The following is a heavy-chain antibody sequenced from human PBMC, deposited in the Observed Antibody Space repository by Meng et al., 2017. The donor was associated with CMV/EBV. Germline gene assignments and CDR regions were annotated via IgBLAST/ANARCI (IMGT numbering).Heavy chain of an antibody. CDR2: INHSGST. CDR3: ARGRDCSSTSCYLLRGFVRPFDP. J-gene: IGHJ5*02. CDR1: GGSFSGYY. V-gene: IGHV4-34*01. Sequence: GSLRLSCAVYGGSFSGYYWSWIRQPPGKGLEWIGEINHSGSTNYNPSLKSRVTISVDTSKNQFSLKLSSVTAADTAVYYCARGRDCSSTSCYLLRGFVRPFDPWGQGTLVTVS. D-gene: IGHD2-2*01.